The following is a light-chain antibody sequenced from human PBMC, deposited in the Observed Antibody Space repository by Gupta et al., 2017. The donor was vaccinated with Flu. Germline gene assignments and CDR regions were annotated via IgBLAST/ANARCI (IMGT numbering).Light chain of an antibody. Sequence: EIMMTQSPATLSVSPGERATLSCRASQSVSSNLAWYQQKPGQAPRLLISGASTRATGIPARFSGSGSGTEFTLTISSLQSEDFALYYCQQYNNWPPWTFGQGTKVEIK. CDR2: GAS. J-gene: IGKJ1*01. CDR3: QQYNNWPPWT. CDR1: QSVSSN. V-gene: IGKV3-15*01.